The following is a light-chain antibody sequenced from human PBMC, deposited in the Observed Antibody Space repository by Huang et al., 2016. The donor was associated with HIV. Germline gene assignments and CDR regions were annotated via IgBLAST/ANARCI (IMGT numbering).Light chain of an antibody. CDR3: QQYNNWPWT. V-gene: IGKV3-15*01. CDR2: GAS. J-gene: IGKJ1*01. Sequence: EIVMTQSPATLSVSPGERATLSCRASQSVSSNLAWYQQKPGQSPRLLISGASTRATGIPARFSGSESGTEFTLTISSLQSEDFAVYYCQQYNNWPWTFGQGTKVEIK. CDR1: QSVSSN.